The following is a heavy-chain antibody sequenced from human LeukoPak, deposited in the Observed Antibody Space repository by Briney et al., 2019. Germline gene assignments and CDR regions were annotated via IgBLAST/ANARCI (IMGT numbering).Heavy chain of an antibody. CDR3: ARVLGYCSGGSCYSSWYFGL. CDR2: INPNSGGT. D-gene: IGHD2-15*01. Sequence: ASVKVSCKASGYTFTGYYMHWVRQAPGQGLEWMGWINPNSGGTNYAQKFQGRVTMTRDTSISTAYMELSRLRSDDTAVYYCARVLGYCSGGSCYSSWYFGLWGRGTLVTVSS. CDR1: GYTFTGYY. J-gene: IGHJ2*01. V-gene: IGHV1-2*02.